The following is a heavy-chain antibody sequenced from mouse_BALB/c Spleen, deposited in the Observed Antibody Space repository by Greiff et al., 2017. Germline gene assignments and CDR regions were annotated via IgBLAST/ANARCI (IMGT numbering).Heavy chain of an antibody. Sequence: QVQLQQSGAELVKPGASVKLSCKASGYTFTSYYMYWVKQRPGQGLEWIGEINPSNGGTNFNEKFKSKATLTVDKSSSTAYMQLSSLTSEDSAVYYCTRCPYYDYDGGYAMDYWGQGTSVTVSA. V-gene: IGHV1S81*02. CDR3: TRCPYYDYDGGYAMDY. J-gene: IGHJ4*01. CDR1: GYTFTSYY. D-gene: IGHD2-4*01. CDR2: INPSNGGT.